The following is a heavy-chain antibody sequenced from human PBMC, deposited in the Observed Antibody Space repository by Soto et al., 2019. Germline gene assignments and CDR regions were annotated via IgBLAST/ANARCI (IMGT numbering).Heavy chain of an antibody. J-gene: IGHJ4*02. V-gene: IGHV4-61*01. CDR1: GGSVSSTSYY. D-gene: IGHD6-13*01. Sequence: SETLSLTCTVSGGSVSSTSYYWIWIRQPPGRGLEWIAYIYHSGITNQNPSLKGRVTVSVDTSKNQFSLKLSSVTAADTAVYYCARTRISAVGYFFDYWGQGTLVTVSS. CDR2: IYHSGIT. CDR3: ARTRISAVGYFFDY.